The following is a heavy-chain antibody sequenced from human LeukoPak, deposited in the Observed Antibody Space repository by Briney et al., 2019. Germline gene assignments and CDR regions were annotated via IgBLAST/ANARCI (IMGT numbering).Heavy chain of an antibody. CDR3: ARDNYGMDV. J-gene: IGHJ6*02. CDR1: GFTFSTYA. CDR2: IAYDGSNE. Sequence: PGGSLRLSCAASGFTFSTYAMHWVRQAPGKGLEWVAVIAYDGSNEYYADSVKARFTISRDNSKNTLYLEMNSLRAEDTAVYYCARDNYGMDVWGQGTTVTVSS. V-gene: IGHV3-30-3*01.